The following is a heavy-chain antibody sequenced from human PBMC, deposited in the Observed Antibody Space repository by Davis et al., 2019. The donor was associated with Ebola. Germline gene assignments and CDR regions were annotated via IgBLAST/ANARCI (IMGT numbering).Heavy chain of an antibody. Sequence: GGSLRLSCAASGFTFDNYTMHWVRQVPGKGLEWVSLFSWDGSTYYADSVKGRFTISRDNSRNSLYLQMHSLRTEDTALYYCAKDRDYVDYGGMDVWGNGTTVTVAS. J-gene: IGHJ6*04. CDR2: FSWDGST. V-gene: IGHV3-43*01. CDR1: GFTFDNYT. D-gene: IGHD4-17*01. CDR3: AKDRDYVDYGGMDV.